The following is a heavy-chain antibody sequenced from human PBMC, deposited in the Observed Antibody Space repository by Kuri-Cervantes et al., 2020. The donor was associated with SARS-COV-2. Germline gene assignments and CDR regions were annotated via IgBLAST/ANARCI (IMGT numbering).Heavy chain of an antibody. CDR2: ISGSGGST. J-gene: IGHJ4*02. D-gene: IGHD3-3*01. CDR3: AKTYYDFWSGYPGDY. V-gene: IGHV3-23*01. Sequence: GESLKISCAASGFTFSSYAMSWVRQAPGKGLEWVSAISGSGGSTYYADSVKGRFTISRDNSKNTLYLQTNSLRAEDTAVYYCAKTYYDFWSGYPGDYWGQGTLVTVSS. CDR1: GFTFSSYA.